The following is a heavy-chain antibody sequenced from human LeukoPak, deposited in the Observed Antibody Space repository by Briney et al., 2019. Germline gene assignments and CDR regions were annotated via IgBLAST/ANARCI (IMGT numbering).Heavy chain of an antibody. CDR2: ITGSVVST. D-gene: IGHD4-17*01. Sequence: GGSLRLSCAASGFTFSSCAMSWVRQAPGKGLEWVSAITGSVVSTYYADSVKGRFTISRDNAKNSLYLQMNSLRAEDTAVYYCASPRTDYDFDYWGQGTLVTVSS. CDR3: ASPRTDYDFDY. J-gene: IGHJ4*02. CDR1: GFTFSSCA. V-gene: IGHV3-23*01.